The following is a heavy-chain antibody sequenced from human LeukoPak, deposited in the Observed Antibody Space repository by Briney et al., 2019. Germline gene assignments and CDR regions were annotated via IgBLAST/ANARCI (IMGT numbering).Heavy chain of an antibody. CDR1: GFSFSNYN. CDR3: TTSPSRSPFHI. V-gene: IGHV3-21*01. J-gene: IGHJ3*02. CDR2: ISTSSSYI. Sequence: PGGSLRLSCAASGFSFSNYNMNWVRQAPGKGLEWVSSISTSSSYIYYADSVKGRFTISRDNAKNSLFLQMNSLRAEDTALYYCTTSPSRSPFHIWGQGTMVTVSS.